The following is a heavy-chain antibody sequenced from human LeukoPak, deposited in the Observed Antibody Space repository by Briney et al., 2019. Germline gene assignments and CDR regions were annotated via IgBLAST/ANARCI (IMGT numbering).Heavy chain of an antibody. CDR2: ISWDGGST. J-gene: IGHJ2*01. CDR1: GFTFDDYT. CDR3: ARVVTFGYFDL. V-gene: IGHV3-43*01. Sequence: PGGSLRLSCAASGFTFDDYTMHWVRQAPGKGLEWVSLISWDGGSTYYANSVKGRFTISRDNSKNTLYLQMGSLRAEDMAVYYCARVVTFGYFDLWGRGTLVTVSS.